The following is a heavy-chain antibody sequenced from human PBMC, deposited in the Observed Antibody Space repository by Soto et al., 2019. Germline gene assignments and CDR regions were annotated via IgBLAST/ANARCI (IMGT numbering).Heavy chain of an antibody. D-gene: IGHD6-25*01. CDR3: ARVRGGIAARMIHDY. Sequence: QVQLQESGPGLVKPSQTLSLTCTVSGGSISSGGYYWSWIRQHPGKGLEWIGYIYYSGSTYYNPSLKSRVTIAVDTSKNQFSLKLSSVTAADTAVYYWARVRGGIAARMIHDYWGQGTLVTVSS. J-gene: IGHJ4*02. V-gene: IGHV4-31*03. CDR2: IYYSGST. CDR1: GGSISSGGYY.